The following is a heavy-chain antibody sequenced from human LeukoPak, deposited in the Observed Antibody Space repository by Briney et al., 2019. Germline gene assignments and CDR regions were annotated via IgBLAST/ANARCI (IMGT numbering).Heavy chain of an antibody. CDR3: ATEKVLVGALGAFDI. CDR2: ISAYNGNT. J-gene: IGHJ3*02. CDR1: GYTFTSYG. D-gene: IGHD1-26*01. V-gene: IGHV1-18*01. Sequence: ASVKVSCKASGYTFTSYGISWVRQAPGQGLEWMGWISAYNGNTNYAQKLQGRVTMTEDTSTDTAYMELSSLRSEDTAVYYCATEKVLVGALGAFDIWGQGTMVTVSS.